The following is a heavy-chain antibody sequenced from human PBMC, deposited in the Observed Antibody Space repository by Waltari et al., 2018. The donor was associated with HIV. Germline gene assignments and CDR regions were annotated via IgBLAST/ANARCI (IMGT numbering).Heavy chain of an antibody. Sequence: EVQLLESGGGLVQPGGSLRLSCAASGFTFSSYAMSWVRQAPGKGLEWVSAISGSGGSTYYADSGKGRFTISRDNSKNTLYLQMNSLRAEDTAVYYCAKEDPVVVVVVAATRLFDYWGQGTLVTVSS. D-gene: IGHD2-15*01. V-gene: IGHV3-23*01. J-gene: IGHJ4*02. CDR3: AKEDPVVVVVVAATRLFDY. CDR2: ISGSGGST. CDR1: GFTFSSYA.